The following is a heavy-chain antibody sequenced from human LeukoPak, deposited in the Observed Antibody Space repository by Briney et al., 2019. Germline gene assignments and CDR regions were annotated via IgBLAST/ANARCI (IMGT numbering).Heavy chain of an antibody. CDR1: GGSIRNYF. D-gene: IGHD2-15*01. Sequence: SETLSLTCSVSGGSIRNYFWSWIRQPAGKGLEWIGRIYTSGSIDYKPSLRSRVTMSVDTSRNQFSLKLTSVIAADTAVYYCARSPLLLYVTGLYYFDHWGQGILVTVSS. CDR2: IYTSGSI. J-gene: IGHJ4*02. V-gene: IGHV4-4*07. CDR3: ARSPLLLYVTGLYYFDH.